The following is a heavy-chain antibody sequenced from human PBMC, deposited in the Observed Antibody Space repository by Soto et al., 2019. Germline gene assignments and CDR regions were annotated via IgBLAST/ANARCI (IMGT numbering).Heavy chain of an antibody. CDR3: ASTDPLTVVRTVGY. CDR2: INSDGSST. V-gene: IGHV3-74*01. CDR1: GFTFSSYL. J-gene: IGHJ4*02. Sequence: LRLSCAASGFTFSSYLMHWVLQAPGKGLVWVSRINSDGSSTSYADSVKCRFTISRDNAKNTLYLQINILIAEDTPVYYCASTDPLTVVRTVGYWGQGTLVTVSS. D-gene: IGHD4-4*01.